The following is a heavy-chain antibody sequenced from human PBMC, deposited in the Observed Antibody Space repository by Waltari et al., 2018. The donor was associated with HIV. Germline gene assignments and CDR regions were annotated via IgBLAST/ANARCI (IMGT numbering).Heavy chain of an antibody. Sequence: EVQLLESGGDLVQPGGSLRLSCAASGFTFRDYAMSWGRQAPGKGLEWVSSITGSGGSPEFAGAVKGRFTISRDKSKNTLYLQMNNLRGEDTAVYYCVRSVDYWGQGTLVIV. CDR2: ITGSGGSP. V-gene: IGHV3-23*01. CDR3: VRSVDY. CDR1: GFTFRDYA. J-gene: IGHJ4*02.